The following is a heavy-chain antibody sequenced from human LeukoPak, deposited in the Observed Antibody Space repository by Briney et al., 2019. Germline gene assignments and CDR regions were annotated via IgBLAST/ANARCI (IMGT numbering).Heavy chain of an antibody. V-gene: IGHV4-31*03. CDR1: GGSISSGGYY. CDR2: IYYSGST. D-gene: IGHD4/OR15-4a*01. CDR3: ARVPVLEESYYGMDV. J-gene: IGHJ6*02. Sequence: SETLSLTCTVSGGSISSGGYYWSWIRQHPGKGLEWIGYIYYSGSTYYNPSLKSRVTISVDTSKNQFSLKLSSVTAADTAVYHCARVPVLEESYYGMDVWGQGTTVTVSS.